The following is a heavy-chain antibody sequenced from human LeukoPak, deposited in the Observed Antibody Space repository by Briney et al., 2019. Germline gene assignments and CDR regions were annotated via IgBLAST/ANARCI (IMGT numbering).Heavy chain of an antibody. J-gene: IGHJ3*02. CDR2: IYYSGST. CDR3: ARIPITMVRGVIIPDAFDI. D-gene: IGHD3-10*01. V-gene: IGHV4-59*08. Sequence: PSETLSLTCTVSGGSISSYYWSLIRQPPGKGLEWIGYIYYSGSTNYNPSLKSRVTISVDTSKNQFSLKLSSVTAADTAVYYCARIPITMVRGVIIPDAFDIWGQGTMVTVSS. CDR1: GGSISSYY.